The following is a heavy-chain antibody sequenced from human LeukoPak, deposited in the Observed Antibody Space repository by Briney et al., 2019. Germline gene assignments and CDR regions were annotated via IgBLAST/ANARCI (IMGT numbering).Heavy chain of an antibody. CDR2: TYYRSKWYK. V-gene: IGHV6-1*01. Sequence: PSQTLSLTCAISGDSVSSNNAAWNSIRRSPSRGLEWLGRTYYRSKWYKHYAVSVKSRITINADTSKNQFSLQVNSVTPEDTAVYYCANHLAPYGMHVWGQGTTVTVSS. D-gene: IGHD3-16*01. CDR1: GDSVSSNNAA. J-gene: IGHJ6*02. CDR3: ANHLAPYGMHV.